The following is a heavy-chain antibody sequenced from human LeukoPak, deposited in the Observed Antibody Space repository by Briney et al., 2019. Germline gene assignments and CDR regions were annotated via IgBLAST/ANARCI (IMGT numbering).Heavy chain of an antibody. D-gene: IGHD6-19*01. Sequence: LETLSLTCTVSGGSISSYYWSWIRQPPGKGLEWIGYIYYSGSTNYNPSLKSRVTISVDTSKNQFSLKLSSVTAADTAVYYCARVGISSGWSIDYWGQGTLVTVSS. CDR3: ARVGISSGWSIDY. J-gene: IGHJ4*02. V-gene: IGHV4-59*01. CDR1: GGSISSYY. CDR2: IYYSGST.